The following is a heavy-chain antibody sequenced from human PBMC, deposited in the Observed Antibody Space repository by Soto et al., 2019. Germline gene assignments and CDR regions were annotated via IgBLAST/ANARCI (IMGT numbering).Heavy chain of an antibody. J-gene: IGHJ4*02. Sequence: GESLKISCKASGYSFTTYWIGWVRQMPGQGLEWVGLMFPGDSETRCSPSFRGQVTISADASTRTAYLQWGSLKASDTAIYYCAGQGNDAEGFDYWGQGTLVTVSS. D-gene: IGHD5-12*01. V-gene: IGHV5-51*01. CDR1: GYSFTTYW. CDR2: MFPGDSET. CDR3: AGQGNDAEGFDY.